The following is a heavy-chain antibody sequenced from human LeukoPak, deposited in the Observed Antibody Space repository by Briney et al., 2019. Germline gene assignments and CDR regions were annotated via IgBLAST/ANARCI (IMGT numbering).Heavy chain of an antibody. V-gene: IGHV3-30*01. Sequence: GGSLRLSCAASGFTFSSYAMQWVRQAPGKGLEWVAVISYDGSNKYYADSVKGRFTISRDNSKNTLYLQMNSLRAEDTAVYYCARAPMVRGVISYMDVWGKGTTVTVSS. CDR1: GFTFSSYA. J-gene: IGHJ6*03. CDR3: ARAPMVRGVISYMDV. CDR2: ISYDGSNK. D-gene: IGHD3-10*01.